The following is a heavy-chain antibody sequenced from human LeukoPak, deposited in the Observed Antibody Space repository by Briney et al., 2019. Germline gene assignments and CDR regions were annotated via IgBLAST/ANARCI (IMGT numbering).Heavy chain of an antibody. V-gene: IGHV4-59*01. CDR1: GGTISWFC. CDR2: IHYTGTV. J-gene: IGHJ3*02. CDR3: ARGLTTDYGAFNI. Sequence: SETLSLTCTVSGGTISWFCWSWIRQPPGRGLEWIAYIHYTGTVNYNPAHKGRATISVDMSNNQFSLELTFVTAADTAVYYCARGLTTDYGAFNIWGQGTAVSVSS. D-gene: IGHD4-17*01.